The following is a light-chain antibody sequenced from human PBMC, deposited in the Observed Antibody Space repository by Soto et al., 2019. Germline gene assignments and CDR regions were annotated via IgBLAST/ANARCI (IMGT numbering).Light chain of an antibody. CDR1: QSVGSY. CDR2: DAS. J-gene: IGKJ4*01. CDR3: HQRANWPLT. Sequence: EIVLTQSPATLSLSPGERATLSCRASQSVGSYLAWYQQKPGQAPRLLIYDASNSATGIPARFSGIGSGTDFTLTIRRLEPADVAVYYCHQRANWPLTFGGGTKVEIK. V-gene: IGKV3-11*01.